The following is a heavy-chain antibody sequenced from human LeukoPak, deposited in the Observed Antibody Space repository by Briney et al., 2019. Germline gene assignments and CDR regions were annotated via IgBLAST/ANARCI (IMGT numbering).Heavy chain of an antibody. V-gene: IGHV3-9*01. Sequence: PGRSLRLSCAASGFTFDDYAMHWVRQAPGKGLEWVSGISWNSGSIGYADSVKGRFTISRDNAKNSLYLQMNSLRAEDTALYYCAKDGIAARPGYYYYYMGVWGKGTTVTVSS. D-gene: IGHD6-6*01. CDR2: ISWNSGSI. CDR3: AKDGIAARPGYYYYYMGV. CDR1: GFTFDDYA. J-gene: IGHJ6*03.